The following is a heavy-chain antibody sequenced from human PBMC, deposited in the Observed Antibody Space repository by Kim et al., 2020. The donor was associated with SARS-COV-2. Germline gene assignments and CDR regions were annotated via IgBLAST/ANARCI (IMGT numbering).Heavy chain of an antibody. CDR2: IIPIFGTA. J-gene: IGHJ6*02. D-gene: IGHD4-17*01. CDR1: GGTFSSYA. V-gene: IGHV1-69*06. Sequence: SVKVSCKASGGTFSSYAISWVRQAPGQGLEWMGGIIPIFGTANYAQKFQGRVTITADKSTSTAYMELSSLRSEDTAVYYCARAPDYGGNYYGMDVWGQGTTVTVSS. CDR3: ARAPDYGGNYYGMDV.